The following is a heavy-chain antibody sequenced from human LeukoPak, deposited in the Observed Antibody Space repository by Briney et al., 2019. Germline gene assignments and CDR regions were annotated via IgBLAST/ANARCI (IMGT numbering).Heavy chain of an antibody. J-gene: IGHJ4*02. CDR2: IYHSGST. V-gene: IGHV4-38-2*02. Sequence: PSETLSLTCTVSGDSISSGDYYWSWIRQPAGKGLEWIGSIYHSGSTYYNPSLKSRVTISVDTSKNQFSLKLSSVTAADTAVYYCAREGSGSYFTSDFDYWGQGTLVTVSS. CDR1: GDSISSGDYY. CDR3: AREGSGSYFTSDFDY. D-gene: IGHD3-10*01.